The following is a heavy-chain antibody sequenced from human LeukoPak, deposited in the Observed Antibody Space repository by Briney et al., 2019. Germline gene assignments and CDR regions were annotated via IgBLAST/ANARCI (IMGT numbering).Heavy chain of an antibody. CDR3: ARAMSYFQH. D-gene: IGHD3-22*01. V-gene: IGHV3-30-3*01. J-gene: IGHJ1*01. CDR1: GFTFSSYA. CDR2: ISYDGSNK. Sequence: PGGSLRLSCAASGFTFSSYAMHWVRQAPGKGLEWVAVISYDGSNKYYAYSVKGRFTISRDNSKNTLYLQMNSLRAEDTAVYYCARAMSYFQHWGQGTLVTVSS.